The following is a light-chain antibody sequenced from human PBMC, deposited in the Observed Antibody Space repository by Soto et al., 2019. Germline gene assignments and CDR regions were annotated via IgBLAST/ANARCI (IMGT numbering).Light chain of an antibody. CDR2: AVN. V-gene: IGLV2-8*01. CDR1: SSDVGGYNF. J-gene: IGLJ1*01. Sequence: QSALTQPPSASGSPGQSVTISCTGTSSDVGGYNFVSWYQQHPGKAPKLMIYAVNKRPSGVPDRFSGSKSGNTASLTVSGLQAEDEAGYYCSSFAGFNSRFVFGTGTKLTVL. CDR3: SSFAGFNSRFV.